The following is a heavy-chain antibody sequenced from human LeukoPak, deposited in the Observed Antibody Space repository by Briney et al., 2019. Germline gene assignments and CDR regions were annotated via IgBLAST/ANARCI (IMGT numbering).Heavy chain of an antibody. V-gene: IGHV1-18*01. CDR3: ARPGYCSSTSCYFFDY. D-gene: IGHD2-2*01. CDR1: GYTFTSYG. J-gene: IGHJ4*02. CDR2: ISAYNGNT. Sequence: ASVKVSCKASGYTFTSYGISWVRQAPGQGLEWMGWISAYNGNTNYAQKLQGRVTMTTDTSTSTAYMELRSLRSDDTAVYYCARPGYCSSTSCYFFDYWGQGTLVTVSS.